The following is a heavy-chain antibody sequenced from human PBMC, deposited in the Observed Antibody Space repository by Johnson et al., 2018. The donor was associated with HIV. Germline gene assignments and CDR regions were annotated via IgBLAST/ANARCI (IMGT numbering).Heavy chain of an antibody. J-gene: IGHJ3*02. CDR3: ARDDDPPDAFDI. Sequence: QVQLVESWGGLVKPGGSLRLSCAASGFTFSDYYMSWIRQAPGKGLEWVSYISSSGSIAYADSVKGRFTISRDNAKNSLYLQMNSLRVEDTALYYCARDDDPPDAFDIWGQGTMVTVSS. CDR2: ISSSGSI. V-gene: IGHV3-11*01. CDR1: GFTFSDYY.